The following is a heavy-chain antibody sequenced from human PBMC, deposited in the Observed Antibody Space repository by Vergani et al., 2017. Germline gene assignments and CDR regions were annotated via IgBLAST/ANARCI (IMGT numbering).Heavy chain of an antibody. D-gene: IGHD5-12*01. Sequence: QVQLVQSGAEVKKPGASVKVSCKASGYTFTSYYMHWVRQAPGQGLEWMGLINPSGGSTSYAQKFQGRVTMTRDTSISRAYMELSRLRSDDTAVDYCARIMVTSTLIDPAGEVTLVTASS. CDR3: ARIMVTSTLIDP. J-gene: IGHJ5*02. CDR1: GYTFTSYY. CDR2: INPSGGST. V-gene: IGHV1-46*01.